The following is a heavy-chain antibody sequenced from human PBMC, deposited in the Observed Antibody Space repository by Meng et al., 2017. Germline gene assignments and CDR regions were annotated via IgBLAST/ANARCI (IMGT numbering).Heavy chain of an antibody. CDR1: GGSISSSSYY. CDR3: ARDPRGGNYLDAFDI. D-gene: IGHD4-23*01. CDR2: IYYSGST. V-gene: IGHV4-39*07. Sequence: SETLSLTCTVSGGSISSSSYYWGWIRQPPGKGLEWIGSIYYSGSTNYNPSLKSRVTMSVDTSKNQFSLKLSSVTAADTAVYYCARDPRGGNYLDAFDIWGQGTMVTVSS. J-gene: IGHJ3*02.